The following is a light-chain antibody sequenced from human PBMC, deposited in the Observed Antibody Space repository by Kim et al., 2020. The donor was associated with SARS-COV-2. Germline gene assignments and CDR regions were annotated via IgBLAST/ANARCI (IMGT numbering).Light chain of an antibody. CDR2: AAS. CDR3: HQGKSFPIT. CDR1: QNINDR. J-gene: IGKJ5*01. V-gene: IGKV1-12*01. Sequence: DIQMTQSPSSVSASVGDRVTITCRASQNINDRLAWYQQKPGKAPKVLIYAASSLQSGVPSRFSGSGSGTDFTLTVSSLQPEDSATYYSHQGKSFPITFGPGTRLEIK.